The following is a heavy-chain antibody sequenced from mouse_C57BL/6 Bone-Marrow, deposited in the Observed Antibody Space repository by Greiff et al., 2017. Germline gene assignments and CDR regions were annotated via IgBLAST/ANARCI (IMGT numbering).Heavy chain of an antibody. V-gene: IGHV1-53*01. Sequence: VQLKQPGTELVKPGASVKLSCKASGYTFTSYWMHWVKQRPGQGLEWIGNINPSNGGTNYNEKFKSKATLTVDKSSSTAYMQLSSLTSEDSAVYYCAKRGYGYDPNWYFDVWGTGTTVTVSS. CDR3: AKRGYGYDPNWYFDV. CDR2: INPSNGGT. CDR1: GYTFTSYW. D-gene: IGHD2-2*01. J-gene: IGHJ1*03.